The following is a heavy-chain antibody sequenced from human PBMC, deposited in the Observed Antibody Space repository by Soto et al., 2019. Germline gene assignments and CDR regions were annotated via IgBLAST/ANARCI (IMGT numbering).Heavy chain of an antibody. CDR3: VRIGICGPERTCSGF. J-gene: IGHJ4*02. V-gene: IGHV3-7*01. Sequence: GKGFEWMGNISPDGGDKNFLESVRGRFAFSRDNAKNSLYLQMNNLRVEDTAVYYCVRIGICGPERTCSGFWGQPTLVT. CDR2: ISPDGGDK. D-gene: IGHD3-3*02.